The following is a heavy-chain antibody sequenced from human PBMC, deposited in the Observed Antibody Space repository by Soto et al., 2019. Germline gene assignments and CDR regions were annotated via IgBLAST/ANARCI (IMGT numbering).Heavy chain of an antibody. CDR3: ARGSSGYYGWFDP. V-gene: IGHV4-31*03. CDR1: GGPISSGGYY. D-gene: IGHD3-22*01. J-gene: IGHJ5*02. CDR2: IYYSGST. Sequence: QVQLQESGPGLVKPSQTLSLTCTVSGGPISSGGYYWSWIRQHPGKGLEWIGYIYYSGSTYYNPSLKSRVTISVDTSKNQFSLKLSSVTAADTAVYYCARGSSGYYGWFDPWGQGTLVTVSS.